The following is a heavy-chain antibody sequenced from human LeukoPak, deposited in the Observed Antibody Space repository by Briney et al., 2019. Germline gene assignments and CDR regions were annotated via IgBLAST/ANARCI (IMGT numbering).Heavy chain of an antibody. V-gene: IGHV3-7*01. D-gene: IGHD6-19*01. J-gene: IGHJ4*02. CDR2: IKQDGSEK. CDR1: GFTFRSYW. Sequence: GGSLRLSCAASGFTFRSYWMHWVRQAPGKGLEWVANIKQDGSEKYYVDSVKGRFTISRDNAKNSLYLQMNSLRAEDTAVYYCARGGWYGGDYWGQGTLVTVSS. CDR3: ARGGWYGGDY.